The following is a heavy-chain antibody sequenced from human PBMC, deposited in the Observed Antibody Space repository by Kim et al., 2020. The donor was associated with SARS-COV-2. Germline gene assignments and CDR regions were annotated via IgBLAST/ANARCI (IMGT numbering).Heavy chain of an antibody. CDR2: IIPIFGTA. J-gene: IGHJ6*02. Sequence: SVKVSCKASGGTFSSYAISWVRQAPGQGLEWMGGIIPIFGTANYAQKFQGRVTITADESTSTAYMELSSLRSEDTAVYYCARDWYSSSPVYYYGMDVWGQGTTVTVSS. CDR1: GGTFSSYA. CDR3: ARDWYSSSPVYYYGMDV. D-gene: IGHD6-6*01. V-gene: IGHV1-69*13.